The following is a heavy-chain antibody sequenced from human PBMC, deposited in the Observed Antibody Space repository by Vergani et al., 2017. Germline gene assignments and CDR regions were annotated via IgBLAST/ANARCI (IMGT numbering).Heavy chain of an antibody. D-gene: IGHD3-9*01. CDR2: IYWNDDK. J-gene: IGHJ6*03. Sequence: QITLKESGPTLVKPTQTLTLTCTFSGFSLSTSGVGVGWIRQPPGKALEWLALIYWNDDKRYSPSLKSRLTITKDTSKNQVVLTMTNMDPVDTATYYCAHSLARGGHYDIRVGRVWYMDVWGKGTTVTVSS. V-gene: IGHV2-5*01. CDR1: GFSLSTSGVG. CDR3: AHSLARGGHYDIRVGRVWYMDV.